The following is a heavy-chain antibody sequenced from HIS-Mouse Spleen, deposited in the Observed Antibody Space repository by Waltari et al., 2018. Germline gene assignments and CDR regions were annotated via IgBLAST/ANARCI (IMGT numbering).Heavy chain of an antibody. CDR1: GGSISSRSYY. CDR3: AREIPYSSSWYDWYFDL. Sequence: QLQLQESGPGLVKPSETLSLTFPFSGGSISSRSYYWGRLRQPPGKGLEWIGSIYYSGSTYYNPSLKSRVTISVDTSKNQFSLKLSSVTAADTAVYYCAREIPYSSSWYDWYFDLWGRGTLVTVSS. CDR2: IYYSGST. D-gene: IGHD6-13*01. V-gene: IGHV4-39*07. J-gene: IGHJ2*01.